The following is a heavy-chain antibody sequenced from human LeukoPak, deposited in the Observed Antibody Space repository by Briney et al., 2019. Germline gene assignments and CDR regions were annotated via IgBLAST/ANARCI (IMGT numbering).Heavy chain of an antibody. D-gene: IGHD6-13*01. J-gene: IGHJ4*02. CDR2: ISGSGGST. V-gene: IGHV3-23*01. CDR1: GFTFSSYA. Sequence: GGSLRLSCAASGFTFSSYAMSWVRQAPGKGLEWVSAISGSGGSTYYADSVKGRFTISRDNSKNTLYLQMNSLRAEDTAVYYCAKDTSYTLAAAGLIDYWGQGTLDTVSS. CDR3: AKDTSYTLAAAGLIDY.